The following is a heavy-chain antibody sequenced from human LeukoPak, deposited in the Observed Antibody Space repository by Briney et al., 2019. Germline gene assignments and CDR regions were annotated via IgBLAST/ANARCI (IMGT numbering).Heavy chain of an antibody. J-gene: IGHJ4*02. Sequence: ASVKVSCKASGYTFTGYYMHWVRQAPGQGFEWMGWINPNSGGTNYAQKFQGRVTMTRDTSISTAYMELSRLRSDDTAVYYCARDPDHEEDFDYWGQGILVTVSS. CDR2: INPNSGGT. V-gene: IGHV1-2*02. D-gene: IGHD1-14*01. CDR1: GYTFTGYY. CDR3: ARDPDHEEDFDY.